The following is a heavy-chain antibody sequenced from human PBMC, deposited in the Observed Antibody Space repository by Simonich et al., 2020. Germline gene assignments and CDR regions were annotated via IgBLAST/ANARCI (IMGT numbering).Heavy chain of an antibody. CDR3: AREGIAARDAFDI. Sequence: EVQLVESGGGLVQPGGSLRLSCAASGFTFSSYWMSWVRQAPGKELEWVANITQDRSKKYYVDSVKGRFTISRDNAKNSLYLQMNSLRAEDTAVYYCAREGIAARDAFDIWGQGTMVTVSS. CDR1: GFTFSSYW. J-gene: IGHJ3*02. V-gene: IGHV3-7*01. D-gene: IGHD6-6*01. CDR2: ITQDRSKK.